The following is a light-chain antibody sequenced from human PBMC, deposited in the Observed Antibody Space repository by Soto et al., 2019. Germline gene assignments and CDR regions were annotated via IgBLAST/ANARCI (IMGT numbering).Light chain of an antibody. J-gene: IGLJ2*01. V-gene: IGLV1-44*01. CDR2: YNN. CDR1: SSNIGSNT. Sequence: QSVLTQPPSASGTPGQRVTISCSGSSSNIGSNTVNWYQQLPAAAPKLLIYYNNHRPSGVPDRFSGSKSGTSASLAISGLQSEDEDDYYCAAWDDSLNGHVVFGGGTKLTVL. CDR3: AAWDDSLNGHVV.